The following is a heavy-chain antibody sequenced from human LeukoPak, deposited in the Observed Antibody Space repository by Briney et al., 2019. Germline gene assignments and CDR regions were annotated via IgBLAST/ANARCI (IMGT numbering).Heavy chain of an antibody. CDR2: ISAYNGNT. J-gene: IGHJ4*02. CDR1: GYTFTSYG. Sequence: GESLKISCKASGYTFTSYGISWVRQAPGQGLEWMGWISAYNGNTNYAQNLQGRVTMTTDTSTSTAYMELRSLRSEDTAVYYCAIGVGATPPLAWGQGTLVTVSS. CDR3: AIGVGATPPLA. D-gene: IGHD1-26*01. V-gene: IGHV1-18*01.